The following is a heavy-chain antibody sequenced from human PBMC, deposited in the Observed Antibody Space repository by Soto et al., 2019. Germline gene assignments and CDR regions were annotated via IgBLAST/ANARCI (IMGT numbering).Heavy chain of an antibody. CDR3: PRGPSGKKIDY. D-gene: IGHD3-10*01. CDR2: IYYSGST. CDR1: GGSISSGDYY. V-gene: IGHV4-30-4*01. Sequence: SETLSLTCTVSGGSISSGDYYWSWIRQPPGKGLEWIGYIYYSGSTYYNPSLKGRVTISADTSETQFSLKLSSVSAADTAVYYWPRGPSGKKIDYGGQGPLVTVSS. J-gene: IGHJ4*02.